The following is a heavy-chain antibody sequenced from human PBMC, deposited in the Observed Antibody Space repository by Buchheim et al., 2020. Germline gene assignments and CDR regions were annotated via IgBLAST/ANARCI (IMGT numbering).Heavy chain of an antibody. D-gene: IGHD2-2*01. Sequence: QVQLVESGGGVVKPGRSLRLSCAASGFTFSSYGMHWVRQAPGKGLEWVAVISYDGSNKYYADSVKGRFTISRDNSKNTLYLQMNSLRAEDTAVYYCAKGSTTSYGIDVWGQGTT. V-gene: IGHV3-30*18. CDR2: ISYDGSNK. CDR3: AKGSTTSYGIDV. CDR1: GFTFSSYG. J-gene: IGHJ6*02.